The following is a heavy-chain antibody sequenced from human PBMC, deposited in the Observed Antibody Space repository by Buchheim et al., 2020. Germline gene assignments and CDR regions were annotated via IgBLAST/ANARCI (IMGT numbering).Heavy chain of an antibody. Sequence: QVQLVQSGAEVKKPGSSVKVSCKASGGTFSSYTISWLRQAPGQGLEWMGRIIPILGIANYAQKFQGRVTITADKSTSTAYMELSSLRSEDTAVYYCARDRHNYDLGYYFDYWGQGTL. D-gene: IGHD3-3*01. CDR2: IIPILGIA. CDR1: GGTFSSYT. J-gene: IGHJ4*02. V-gene: IGHV1-69*08. CDR3: ARDRHNYDLGYYFDY.